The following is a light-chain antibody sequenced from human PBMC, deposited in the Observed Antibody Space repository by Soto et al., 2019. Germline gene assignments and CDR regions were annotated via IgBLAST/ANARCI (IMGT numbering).Light chain of an antibody. CDR3: QSYDTSLSGVV. CDR2: GNS. Sequence: QPVLTQPPSVSGAPGQRVTISCTGSSSNIGAGYDVHWYQQVPGTAPKLLIFGNSNRPSGVPDRFSGSQSGTSAYLAITGLQAEDEADYNCQSYDTSLSGVVFGGGTKVTVL. J-gene: IGLJ2*01. V-gene: IGLV1-40*01. CDR1: SSNIGAGYD.